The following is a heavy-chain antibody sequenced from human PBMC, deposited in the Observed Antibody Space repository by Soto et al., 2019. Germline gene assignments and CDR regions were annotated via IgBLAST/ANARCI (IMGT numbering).Heavy chain of an antibody. CDR3: TTEQWLVPHDAFDI. V-gene: IGHV3-15*07. D-gene: IGHD6-19*01. CDR1: GFTFSNAW. CDR2: IKSKTDGGTT. Sequence: GRSLRLSCAASGFTFSNAWMNWVRQAPGKGLEWVGRIKSKTDGGTTDYAAPVKGRFTISRDDSKNTLYLQMNSLKTEDTAVYYCTTEQWLVPHDAFDIWGQGTMVTVSS. J-gene: IGHJ3*02.